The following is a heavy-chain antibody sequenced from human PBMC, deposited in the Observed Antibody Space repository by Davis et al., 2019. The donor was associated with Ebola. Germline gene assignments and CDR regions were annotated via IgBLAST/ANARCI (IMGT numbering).Heavy chain of an antibody. CDR2: ISGSGGST. V-gene: IGHV3-23*01. D-gene: IGHD1-20*01. J-gene: IGHJ4*02. CDR3: AKLGYNWNGKYDY. CDR1: GFTFSSYA. Sequence: GESLKISCAASGFTFSSYAMSWVRQAPGKGLEWVSAISGSGGSTYYADSVKGRFTISRDNSKNTLYLQMNSLRAEDTAVYYLAKLGYNWNGKYDYWGQGTLVTVSS.